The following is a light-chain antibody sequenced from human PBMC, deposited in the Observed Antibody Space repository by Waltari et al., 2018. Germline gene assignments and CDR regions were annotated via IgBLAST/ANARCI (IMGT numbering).Light chain of an antibody. CDR2: DAS. CDR1: QNFSNY. CDR3: QQRLNWPVT. J-gene: IGKJ4*01. V-gene: IGKV3-11*01. Sequence: DIVLTQYPATLSLSPGERATLPCRASQNFSNYLAWYQQKPGQAPRLLIYDASKTFTGTPARFSGSGSGTDFTLTIGSLEPDDFAVYYCQQRLNWPVTFGGGTKVEIK.